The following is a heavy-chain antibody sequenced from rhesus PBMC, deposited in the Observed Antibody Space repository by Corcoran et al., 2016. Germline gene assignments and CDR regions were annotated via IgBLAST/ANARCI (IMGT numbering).Heavy chain of an antibody. CDR1: GYSISSGYG. Sequence: QVQLQESGPGLVKPSETLSLTCAVSGYSISSGYGWRWIRQPPGQGLEWIGYIYGSGSSTNYNPSLKSRVTLSVDTSKNQLSLKLSSVTAADTAVYYCARGYSWNNYGLDSWGQGVVVTVSS. V-gene: IGHV4-127*01. J-gene: IGHJ6*01. D-gene: IGHD1-20*01. CDR2: IYGSGSST. CDR3: ARGYSWNNYGLDS.